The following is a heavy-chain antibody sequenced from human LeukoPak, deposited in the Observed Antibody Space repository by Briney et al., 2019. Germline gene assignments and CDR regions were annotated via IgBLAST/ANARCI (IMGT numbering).Heavy chain of an antibody. CDR1: GFTLSSYW. Sequence: SGRSLRLSCAASGFTLSSYWMTWVRQAAGKGLEWVANTKHDGSEKYYADSVKGRFTISRDDVKNSLYLQMNSLRVEDTAVYYCARGRSSSDYWGQGTVVTVSS. D-gene: IGHD6-6*01. CDR3: ARGRSSSDY. V-gene: IGHV3-7*01. CDR2: TKHDGSEK. J-gene: IGHJ4*02.